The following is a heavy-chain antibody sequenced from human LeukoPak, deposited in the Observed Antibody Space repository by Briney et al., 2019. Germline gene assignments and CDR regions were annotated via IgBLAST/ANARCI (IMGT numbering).Heavy chain of an antibody. CDR1: GYTFTSYA. V-gene: IGHV1-3*01. CDR2: INSGNGNT. J-gene: IGHJ5*02. CDR3: ARGLDILTGRDWFDP. Sequence: ASVKDSWKASGYTFTSYAMHWVGQAPGQRLEWMGWINSGNGNTKYPQKFQGRGTIPRDTSASTAYMELSSLRSEDTAVYYCARGLDILTGRDWFDPWGQGTLVTVSS. D-gene: IGHD3-9*01.